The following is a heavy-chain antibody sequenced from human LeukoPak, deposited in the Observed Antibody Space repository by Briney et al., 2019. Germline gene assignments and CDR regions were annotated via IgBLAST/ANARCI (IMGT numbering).Heavy chain of an antibody. D-gene: IGHD5-18*01. CDR1: GGSFSGYY. CDR3: ARGGYSYGYGNRYFDL. V-gene: IGHV4-34*01. J-gene: IGHJ2*01. Sequence: SETLPLTCAVYGGSFSGYYWSWIRQPPGKGLEWIGEINHSGSTNYNPSLESRVTISVDTSKNQFSLKLSSVTAADTAVYYCARGGYSYGYGNRYFDLWGRGTLVTVSS. CDR2: INHSGST.